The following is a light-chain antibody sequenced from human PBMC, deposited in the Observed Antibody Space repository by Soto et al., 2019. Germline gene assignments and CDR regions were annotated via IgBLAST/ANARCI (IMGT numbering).Light chain of an antibody. CDR2: RNN. CDR3: AAWDDSLSVHYV. J-gene: IGLJ1*01. CDR1: SSNIGSNY. V-gene: IGLV1-47*01. Sequence: QSVLTQPPSASGTPGQRVTISCSGSSSNIGSNYVSWYQQLPGTAPKLLIYRNNQRPSGVPDRFSGSKSGTSASLAISGLRSEDEADYYCAAWDDSLSVHYVFGTGTKLTVL.